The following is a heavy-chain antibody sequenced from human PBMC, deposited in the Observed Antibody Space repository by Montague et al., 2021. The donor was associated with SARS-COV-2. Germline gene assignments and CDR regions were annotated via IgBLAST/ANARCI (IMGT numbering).Heavy chain of an antibody. D-gene: IGHD2-2*01. V-gene: IGHV3-9*01. CDR3: AKDRALLPYSLHCSSTSCYESAGYYYYGMDV. CDR2: ISWNSGSI. Sequence: SLRLSCAASGFTFVDYAMHWVRQAPGKGLEWVSGISWNSGSIGYXXSLEGRFTISRDNAKNSLYLQMNSLRAEDTALYYCAKDRALLPYSLHCSSTSCYESAGYYYYGMDVWGQGTTVTVSS. J-gene: IGHJ6*02. CDR1: GFTFVDYA.